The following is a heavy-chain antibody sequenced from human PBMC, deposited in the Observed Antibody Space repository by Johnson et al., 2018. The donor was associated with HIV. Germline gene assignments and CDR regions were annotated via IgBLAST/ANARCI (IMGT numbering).Heavy chain of an antibody. CDR3: ATGLGFHYATDTFAI. J-gene: IGHJ3*02. CDR2: ISVTGTPI. V-gene: IGHV3-11*04. D-gene: IGHD2-8*01. CDR1: GLTFSDYY. Sequence: QVQSVESGGGFVKPGGSLRHSRVAPGLTFSDYYRSRIRQAPGKGLELASHISVTGTPIYYQDPVHGRFLISRDTAKNSFYLQMNSLVVADTAVYFCATGLGFHYATDTFAIWDQGTMVTVSS.